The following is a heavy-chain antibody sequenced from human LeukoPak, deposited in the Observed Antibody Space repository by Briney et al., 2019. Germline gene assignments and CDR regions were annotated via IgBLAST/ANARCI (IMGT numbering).Heavy chain of an antibody. CDR3: ARAGVAGPFDY. CDR1: GGSSTAENFY. Sequence: SETLSLTCTVSGGSSTAENFYWTWVRQAAGKGLEWIGRVYSSGRTDYNPSLKSRLTISVDTSNNQFSLKLRSVTAADTAVYYRARAGVAGPFDYWGQGTLVTVSS. D-gene: IGHD6-19*01. J-gene: IGHJ4*02. V-gene: IGHV4-61*02. CDR2: VYSSGRT.